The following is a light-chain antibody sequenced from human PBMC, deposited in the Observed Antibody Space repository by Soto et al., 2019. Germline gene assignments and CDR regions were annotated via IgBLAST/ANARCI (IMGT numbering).Light chain of an antibody. CDR3: LQYYRYPFT. V-gene: IGKV1-5*01. Sequence: DVRMTQSPSTLSASVGDRVTITCRSSQTVTGWVAWYQQKPGKSPNLLIYKISSLQGGVPARVSGSGSGTEFTLTIGSLQPDDFATYFGLQYYRYPFTFGQGTKVETK. J-gene: IGKJ2*01. CDR2: KIS. CDR1: QTVTGW.